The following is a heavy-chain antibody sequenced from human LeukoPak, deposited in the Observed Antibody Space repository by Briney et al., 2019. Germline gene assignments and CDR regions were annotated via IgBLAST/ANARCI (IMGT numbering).Heavy chain of an antibody. Sequence: GGSLRLSCAASGFTFSSYAMHWVHQAPGKGLEWVAVISYDGSNKYYADSVKGRFTISRDNSKNTLYLQMNSLRAEDTAVYYCASPFYYGSGSYYFDYWGQGTLVTVSS. J-gene: IGHJ4*02. D-gene: IGHD3-10*01. CDR1: GFTFSSYA. CDR2: ISYDGSNK. CDR3: ASPFYYGSGSYYFDY. V-gene: IGHV3-30-3*01.